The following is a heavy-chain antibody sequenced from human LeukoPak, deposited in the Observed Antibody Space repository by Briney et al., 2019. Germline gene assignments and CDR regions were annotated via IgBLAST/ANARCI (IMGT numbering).Heavy chain of an antibody. D-gene: IGHD2-2*01. Sequence: PSEPLSLTCTVSGDSLTSSTSYYWGWIRQPPGKGLEWIGRIFYSGTTYYNPPLKSRVTMSVDRTKNQFSLRLNSVTAADTAVYYCAGLSGSWSRVPAILYVDVWGKGTTVTVSS. V-gene: IGHV4-39*01. CDR2: IFYSGTT. J-gene: IGHJ6*03. CDR1: GDSLTSSTSYY. CDR3: AGLSGSWSRVPAILYVDV.